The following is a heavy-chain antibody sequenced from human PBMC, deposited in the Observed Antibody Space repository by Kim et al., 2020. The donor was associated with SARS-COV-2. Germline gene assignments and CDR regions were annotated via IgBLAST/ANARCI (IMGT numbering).Heavy chain of an antibody. V-gene: IGHV4-34*01. CDR1: GGSFSGYY. CDR2: INHSGST. CDR3: ASRPDAGATGSDY. Sequence: SETLSLTCAVYGGSFSGYYWSWIRQPPGNGLEWIGEINHSGSTNYNPSLKSRVTISVDTSKNQFSLKLSSVTAADTAVYYCASRPDAGATGSDYWGQGTLVTVSA. J-gene: IGHJ4*02. D-gene: IGHD1-26*01.